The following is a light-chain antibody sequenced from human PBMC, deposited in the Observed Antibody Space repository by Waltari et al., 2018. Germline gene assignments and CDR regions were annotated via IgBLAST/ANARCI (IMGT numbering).Light chain of an antibody. V-gene: IGKV1-39*01. CDR3: QQSHSIPWT. CDR2: AAS. Sequence: IQMTQSPSSLSASVGDGVTITCRASQKLYNYSSWYLQRPGKAHTLLIYAASRLQSGVPSRFSGSGSETDVTLTISSLKPDDFGTYYCQQSHSIPWTFGQGTRVEVK. CDR1: QKLYNY. J-gene: IGKJ1*01.